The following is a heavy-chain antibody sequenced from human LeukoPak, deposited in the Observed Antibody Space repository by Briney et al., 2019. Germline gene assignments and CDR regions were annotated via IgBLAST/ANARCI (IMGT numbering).Heavy chain of an antibody. V-gene: IGHV1-2*02. J-gene: IGHJ4*02. D-gene: IGHD1-26*01. Sequence: ASVKVSCKASGYTFTGYYMHWVRQAPGQGLEWMGWINPNSGGTNYAQKFQGRVTMTRDTSISTAYMELSRLRSDDTAVYYCARDKEWELLMGTQGYWGQGTLVTVSS. CDR2: INPNSGGT. CDR1: GYTFTGYY. CDR3: ARDKEWELLMGTQGY.